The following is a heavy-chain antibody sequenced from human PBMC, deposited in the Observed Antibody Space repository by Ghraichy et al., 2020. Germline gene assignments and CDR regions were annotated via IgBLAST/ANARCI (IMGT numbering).Heavy chain of an antibody. D-gene: IGHD3-10*01. Sequence: SETLSLTCTVSGGSISSYYWSWIRQPPGKKLVWIGYIYYSGSTNYNPSLNRRVTISVDTSKNQFSLKQSSVTAADTAGYYFARGPYGAGSYTRNYYYYYMYVWGKETTVTVSS. CDR1: GGSISSYY. V-gene: IGHV4-59*01. J-gene: IGHJ6*03. CDR2: IYYSGST. CDR3: ARGPYGAGSYTRNYYYYYMYV.